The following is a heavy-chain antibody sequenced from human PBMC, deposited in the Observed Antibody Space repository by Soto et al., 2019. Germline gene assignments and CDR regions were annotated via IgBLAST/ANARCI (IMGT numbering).Heavy chain of an antibody. J-gene: IGHJ5*02. CDR1: GFTFTTYS. V-gene: IGHV3-23*01. Sequence: EVQVLESGGGLVQPGGSLRRSCTASGFTFTTYSMSWVRQAPGTGLEWVSGIIGSGARTYYADSVKGRVTISRDNPGNTVDLQMSSLRAEDTAPYYCAKGAIAARAGKWFKPWGQGTLVTVAS. CDR2: IIGSGART. D-gene: IGHD6-6*01. CDR3: AKGAIAARAGKWFKP.